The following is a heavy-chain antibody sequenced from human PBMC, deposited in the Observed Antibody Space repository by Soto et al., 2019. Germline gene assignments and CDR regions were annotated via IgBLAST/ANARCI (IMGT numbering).Heavy chain of an antibody. J-gene: IGHJ4*02. V-gene: IGHV4-59*01. CDR1: GGSIISGY. Sequence: QVQLQESGPGLVKPSETLSLTCTVSGGSIISGYWSWIRQPPGKGLEWIGYISYSGNTNYNPSLKSRVTTSVDTPEKQCSLRRSSVTTADTGLYFCAGLRGYTGVPNAYWGQGTLVSVSS. CDR2: ISYSGNT. CDR3: AGLRGYTGVPNAY. D-gene: IGHD7-27*01.